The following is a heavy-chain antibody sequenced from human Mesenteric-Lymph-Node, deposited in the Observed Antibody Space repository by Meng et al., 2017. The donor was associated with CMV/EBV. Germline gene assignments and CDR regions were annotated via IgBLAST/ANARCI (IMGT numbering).Heavy chain of an antibody. D-gene: IGHD5-12*01. CDR2: INSDGSYT. Sequence: GGSLRLSCAASGFTFNSHWIHWVRQSPGKGLVWVSRINSDGSYTSYADSVKGRFTISRDNSKNTLYLQMNSLRAEDTAVYYCAKDLSSSHIVATTLGGGFDYWGQGTLVTVSS. J-gene: IGHJ4*02. CDR3: AKDLSSSHIVATTLGGGFDY. CDR1: GFTFNSHW. V-gene: IGHV3-74*01.